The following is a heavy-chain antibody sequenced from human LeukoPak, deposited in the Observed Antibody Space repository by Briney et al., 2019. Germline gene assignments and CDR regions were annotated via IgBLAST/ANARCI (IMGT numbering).Heavy chain of an antibody. J-gene: IGHJ4*02. CDR3: AKRGLSRSSGYYYDY. Sequence: GGSLRLSCAASGFTFSSYAMSWVRQAPGKGLEWALAISSSGGSAYYADSVKGRFTISRDNSKNTLYLQMNSLRAEDTAVYYCAKRGLSRSSGYYYDYWGQGTLVTVSS. CDR2: ISSSGGSA. CDR1: GFTFSSYA. V-gene: IGHV3-23*01. D-gene: IGHD3-22*01.